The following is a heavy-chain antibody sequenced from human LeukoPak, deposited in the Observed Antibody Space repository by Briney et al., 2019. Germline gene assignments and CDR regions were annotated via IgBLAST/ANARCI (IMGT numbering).Heavy chain of an antibody. CDR3: AREAVAGRTGWFDP. D-gene: IGHD6-19*01. Sequence: GGSLRLSCAASGFTFSSYAMHWVRQAPGKGLEWVAVISYDGSNKYYADSVKGRFTISRDNSKDTLYLQMNSLRAEYTAVYYCAREAVAGRTGWFDPWGQGTLVTVSS. CDR2: ISYDGSNK. V-gene: IGHV3-30-3*01. CDR1: GFTFSSYA. J-gene: IGHJ5*02.